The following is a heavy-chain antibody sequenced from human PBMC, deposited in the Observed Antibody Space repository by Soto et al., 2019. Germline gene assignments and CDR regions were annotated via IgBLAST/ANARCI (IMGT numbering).Heavy chain of an antibody. J-gene: IGHJ5*01. V-gene: IGHV3-23*01. D-gene: IGHD2-8*02. CDR1: GFSFSNSA. CDR3: TGALITVVSAGVFDP. Sequence: EVQLLESGGGLVQPGGSLRLSCAASGFSFSNSAMSWVRQAPEKGLEWVSVISASGGTTYSADSVKGRFTISRDNSNHTLHLHMNRLRAEAAAFYSCTGALITVVSAGVFDPWGQGTLVTVSS. CDR2: ISASGGTT.